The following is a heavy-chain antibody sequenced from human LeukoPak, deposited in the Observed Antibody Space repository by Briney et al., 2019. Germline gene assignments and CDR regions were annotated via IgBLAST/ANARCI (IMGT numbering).Heavy chain of an antibody. J-gene: IGHJ4*02. CDR1: GFTFSSYE. CDR3: ARESEQLDLDC. V-gene: IGHV3-48*03. D-gene: IGHD6-13*01. CDR2: ISSSGSTI. Sequence: GGSLRLSCAASGFTFSSYEMNWVRQAPGKGLEWVSYISSSGSTIYYADSVKGRFTISRDNAKNSLYLQMNSLRAEDTAVYYCARESEQLDLDCWGQGTLVTVSS.